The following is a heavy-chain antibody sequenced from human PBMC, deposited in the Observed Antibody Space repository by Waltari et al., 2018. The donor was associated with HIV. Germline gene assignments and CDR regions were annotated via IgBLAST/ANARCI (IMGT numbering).Heavy chain of an antibody. CDR3: AREVFYYDNSGHPGWFDP. J-gene: IGHJ5*02. D-gene: IGHD3-22*01. CDR1: GFTVGNSS. V-gene: IGHV3-66*01. Sequence: VRLVESGGGLVLPGGALRLSCTVSGFTVGNSSMTWVRHASGKGLEWVSTVYSDGTTVYADSVKGRFSTSRDTSKNILHLLMDSLRVDDTAVYYCAREVFYYDNSGHPGWFDPWGQGTLVAVSS. CDR2: VYSDGTT.